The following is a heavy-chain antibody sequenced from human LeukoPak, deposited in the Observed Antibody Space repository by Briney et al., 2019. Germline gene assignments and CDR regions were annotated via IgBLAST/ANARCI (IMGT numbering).Heavy chain of an antibody. V-gene: IGHV4-59*08. J-gene: IGHJ5*02. Sequence: SGTLSLTCTVSGGSISSYYWSWIRKPPGKGLEWIGYISYSGSTNYNPSLKSRVTISVDTSKNQFSLKLTSVTAADTAVYYCARHSICFDPWGQGTLVTVSS. CDR2: ISYSGST. CDR1: GGSISSYY. CDR3: ARHSICFDP.